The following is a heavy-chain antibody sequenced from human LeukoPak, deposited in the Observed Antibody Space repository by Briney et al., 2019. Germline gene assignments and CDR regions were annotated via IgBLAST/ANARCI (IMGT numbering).Heavy chain of an antibody. CDR2: IYRGGNT. V-gene: IGHV4-38-2*02. Sequence: PSETLSLTCSVSGFFISSGYYWGWIRQPPGKGLEWIATIYRGGNTYYNPSLKSRVTIPVDTSKNQFSLKLSSVTAADTAVYYCAREGAYSSTGWFDPWGQGTLVTVSS. D-gene: IGHD6-19*01. J-gene: IGHJ5*02. CDR1: GFFISSGYY. CDR3: AREGAYSSTGWFDP.